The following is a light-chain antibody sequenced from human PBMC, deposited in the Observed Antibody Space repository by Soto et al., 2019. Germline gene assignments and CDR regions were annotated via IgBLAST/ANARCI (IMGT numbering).Light chain of an antibody. CDR1: QSVSSN. Sequence: EIVMTQSPATLSVSPGERATLYCRTSQSVSSNLAWYQQKAGQAPRLLIYGASTRATGIPARFSGSGSETEFTLTISSLQSEDFAVYYCQQYNNWPRTFGQGTKVDIK. CDR2: GAS. V-gene: IGKV3-15*01. CDR3: QQYNNWPRT. J-gene: IGKJ1*01.